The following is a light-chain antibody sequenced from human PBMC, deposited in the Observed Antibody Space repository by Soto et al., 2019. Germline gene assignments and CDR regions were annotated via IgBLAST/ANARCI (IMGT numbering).Light chain of an antibody. J-gene: IGLJ2*01. CDR3: SSYTSSSTLVV. CDR2: DVS. Sequence: QSALTQPASVSGSPGQLITISCTGTSGDVGGYNYVSWYQQHPGKAPKLMIYDVSNRPSGVSDRFSGSKSGNTASLTISGLQAEDEADYYCSSYTSSSTLVVFGGGTKLTVL. V-gene: IGLV2-14*01. CDR1: SGDVGGYNY.